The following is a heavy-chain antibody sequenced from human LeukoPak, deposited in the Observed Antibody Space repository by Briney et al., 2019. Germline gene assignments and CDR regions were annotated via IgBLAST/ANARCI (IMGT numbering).Heavy chain of an antibody. CDR3: AKHYMGSSYNRALDY. CDR2: IHYNGYT. Sequence: SETLSLTCTVSGGSISISTYYWGWIRQPPGKRLEWIGSIHYNGYTYYNPSLESRVTISVDTSKNQFSLKLRSVTAADTAIYYCAKHYMGSSYNRALDYWGQGTLVTVSS. CDR1: GGSISISTYY. J-gene: IGHJ4*02. D-gene: IGHD3-10*01. V-gene: IGHV4-39*01.